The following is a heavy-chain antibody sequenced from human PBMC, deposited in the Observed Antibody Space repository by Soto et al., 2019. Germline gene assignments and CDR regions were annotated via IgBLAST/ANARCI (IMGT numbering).Heavy chain of an antibody. CDR1: GFTVSNSW. CDR2: IKSKTDGGTT. V-gene: IGHV3-15*07. J-gene: IGHJ6*02. Sequence: PGWSLRLSCASSGFTVSNSWMNWSRQAPGKGLEWVGRIKSKTDGGTTDYAAPVKGRFTISRDDSKNTLYLQMNSLKTEDTAVYCCTTEQGYYYYGMDVWGQGTTVTVSS. CDR3: TTEQGYYYYGMDV.